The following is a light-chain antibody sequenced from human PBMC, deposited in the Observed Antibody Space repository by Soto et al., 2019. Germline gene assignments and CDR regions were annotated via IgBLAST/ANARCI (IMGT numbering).Light chain of an antibody. CDR1: QSVSSNY. V-gene: IGKV3-20*01. Sequence: EFVVAQSPGTLSLSPGERATLSCRASQSVSSNYLAWYQVRPGQAPRLLIYGASSRATGIPDRFSGSGSGTAFTLTISRLEPEDSAVYYCQQYGTSPWTFGQGTKVEIK. J-gene: IGKJ1*01. CDR3: QQYGTSPWT. CDR2: GAS.